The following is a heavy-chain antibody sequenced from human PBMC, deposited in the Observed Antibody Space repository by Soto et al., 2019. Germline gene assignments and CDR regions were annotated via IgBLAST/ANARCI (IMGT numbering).Heavy chain of an antibody. CDR3: ARQPPDTAAFDV. J-gene: IGHJ3*01. CDR1: GGSLTSDY. CDR2: IHYTGEA. V-gene: IGHV4-59*08. Sequence: QVQLQESSPGLLKPSETLSLTCTVSGGSLTSDYWSWIRQSPGKGLEWIGYIHYTGEANYNPSLKSRGTLSTDTTKNQLSLKLTSLTAADTALYYCARQPPDTAAFDVWGQGTMVTVSS. D-gene: IGHD3-22*01.